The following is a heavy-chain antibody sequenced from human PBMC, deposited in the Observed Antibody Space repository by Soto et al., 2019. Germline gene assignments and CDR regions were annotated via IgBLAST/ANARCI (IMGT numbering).Heavy chain of an antibody. V-gene: IGHV3-23*01. D-gene: IGHD2-2*01. J-gene: IGHJ4*02. CDR2: ISGSGGCT. CDR1: GFTFSSYA. Sequence: GGSLRLSCAASGFTFSSYAMSWVRQAPGKGLEWVSAISGSGGCTYYADSVKGRFTISRDNSKNTLYLQMNSLRAEDTAVYYFAKDELVVPAAHFDYWGQGTLVTVSS. CDR3: AKDELVVPAAHFDY.